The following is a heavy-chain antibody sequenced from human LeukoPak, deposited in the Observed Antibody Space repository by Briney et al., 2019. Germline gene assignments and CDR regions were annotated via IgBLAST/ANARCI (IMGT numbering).Heavy chain of an antibody. CDR2: ISAYNGNT. V-gene: IGHV1-18*01. CDR1: GYTFTSYG. D-gene: IGHD2-2*01. J-gene: IGHJ6*02. CDR3: ARPLGYCSSTSCYYYYGMDV. Sequence: ASVKVSCKASGYTFTSYGISWVRQAPGQGLEWMGWISAYNGNTNYAQKLQGRVTMTTDTSTSTAYMELRSLRSDDTAVYYCARPLGYCSSTSCYYYYGMDVWGQGTTVTVSS.